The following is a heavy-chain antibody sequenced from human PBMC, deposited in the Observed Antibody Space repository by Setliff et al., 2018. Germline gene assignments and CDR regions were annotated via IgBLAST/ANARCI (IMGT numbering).Heavy chain of an antibody. CDR2: ISSSSSYI. CDR3: VRGWEDSSGLEGV. V-gene: IGHV3-21*01. CDR1: GFTFSSYS. Sequence: GGSLRLSCAASGFTFSSYSMNWVRQAPGKGLEWVSSISSSSSYIYYADTVKGRFTISRDNAKNSLYLQMNSLRAEDTAVYYCVRGWEDSSGLEGVWGQGTTVTVSS. D-gene: IGHD6-19*01. J-gene: IGHJ6*02.